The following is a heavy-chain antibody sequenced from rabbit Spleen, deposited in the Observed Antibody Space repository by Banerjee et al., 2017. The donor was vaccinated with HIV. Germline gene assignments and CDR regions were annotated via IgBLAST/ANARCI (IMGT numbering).Heavy chain of an antibody. J-gene: IGHJ4*01. V-gene: IGHV1S40*01. CDR1: GFSFSSRYY. Sequence: QSLEESGGGLVQPEGSLTLTCTASGFSFSSRYYMCWVRQAPGKGLEWIACIYAGSSGDTYYANWAKGRFTISKTSSTTATLQMSSLTVADTATYFCARDAAGREDFNLWGPGTLVTVS. CDR3: ARDAAGREDFNL. D-gene: IGHD4-2*01. CDR2: IYAGSSGDT.